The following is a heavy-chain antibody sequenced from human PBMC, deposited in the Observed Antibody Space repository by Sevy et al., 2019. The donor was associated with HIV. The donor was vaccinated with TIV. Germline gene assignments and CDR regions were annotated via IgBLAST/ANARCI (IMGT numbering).Heavy chain of an antibody. J-gene: IGHJ4*02. CDR2: INTDGKII. D-gene: IGHD1-26*01. CDR3: ARGSRGTFGS. V-gene: IGHV3-74*01. Sequence: EGSLRLSCAASGFTFTSDYMHWVRQPPGKGLVWVSHINTDGKIIRYADSVKGRFTTSRDNAKNTLYLQMNSLRAEDTAVYYCARGSRGTFGSWGQGTLVTVSS. CDR1: GFTFTSDY.